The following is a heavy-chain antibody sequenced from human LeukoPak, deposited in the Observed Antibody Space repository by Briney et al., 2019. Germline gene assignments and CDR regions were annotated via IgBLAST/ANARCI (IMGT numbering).Heavy chain of an antibody. J-gene: IGHJ4*02. V-gene: IGHV3-48*03. CDR1: GFTFSSYE. CDR3: ARVAGAYYYDSSRD. Sequence: GGSLRLSCAASGFTFSSYEMNWVRQAPGKGLEWVSYISSSGSTIYYADSVKGRFTISRDNAKNSLYLQMNSLRAEDTAVYYCARVAGAYYYDSSRDWGQGTLVTVSS. CDR2: ISSSGSTI. D-gene: IGHD3-22*01.